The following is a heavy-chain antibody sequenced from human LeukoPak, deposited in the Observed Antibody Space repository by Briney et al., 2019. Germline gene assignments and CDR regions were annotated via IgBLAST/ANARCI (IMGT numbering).Heavy chain of an antibody. D-gene: IGHD3-22*01. V-gene: IGHV3-21*01. CDR2: ISSSSSYI. Sequence: GGSLRLSCAASGFTFSSYSMNWVRQAPGKGLEWVSSISSSSSYIYYADSVKGRFTISRDNAKNSLYLQMNSLRAEDTAVYYCARDLAPYYYDCSVPGGFDPWGQGTLVTVSS. J-gene: IGHJ5*02. CDR3: ARDLAPYYYDCSVPGGFDP. CDR1: GFTFSSYS.